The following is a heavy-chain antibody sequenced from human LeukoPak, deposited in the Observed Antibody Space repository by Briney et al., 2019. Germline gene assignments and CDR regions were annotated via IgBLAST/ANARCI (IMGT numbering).Heavy chain of an antibody. V-gene: IGHV5-51*01. CDR3: AGQVPGCSGGSCYLGWFDP. J-gene: IGHJ5*02. CDR2: IYLGDSDT. CDR1: GYSFTSYW. D-gene: IGHD2-15*01. Sequence: GDSRKISCKGSGYSFTSYWIGWVRQMPGKGLEWVGIIYLGDSDTRYSPSFQGQVTLSADKSISTAYLQWSSLKASDTAMYYCAGQVPGCSGGSCYLGWFDPWGQGTLVSVS.